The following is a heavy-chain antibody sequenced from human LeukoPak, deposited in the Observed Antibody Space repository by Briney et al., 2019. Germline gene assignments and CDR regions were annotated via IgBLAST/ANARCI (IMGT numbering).Heavy chain of an antibody. J-gene: IGHJ3*02. Sequence: PGGSLRLSCAASGFTFSSYAMSWVRQAPGKGLEWVSAISGSGGSTYYADSVKGRSTISRDNSKNTLYLQMNSLRAEDTAVYYCAKDLVPYYYDSSGYYAFDIWGQGTMVTVSS. V-gene: IGHV3-23*01. CDR1: GFTFSSYA. D-gene: IGHD3-22*01. CDR3: AKDLVPYYYDSSGYYAFDI. CDR2: ISGSGGST.